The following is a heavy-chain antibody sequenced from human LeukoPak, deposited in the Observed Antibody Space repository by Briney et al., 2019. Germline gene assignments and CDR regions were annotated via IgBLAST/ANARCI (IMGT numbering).Heavy chain of an antibody. CDR1: GFTFSSYA. CDR2: ISGSSGST. J-gene: IGHJ4*02. V-gene: IGHV3-23*01. Sequence: GGSLRLSCAASGFTFSSYAMSWVRQAPGKGLEWVSAISGSSGSTYYADSVKGRFAISRDNSKNTLYLQMNSLRAEDTAVYYCAKDRDYGDYEDCWGQGTLVTVSS. D-gene: IGHD4-17*01. CDR3: AKDRDYGDYEDC.